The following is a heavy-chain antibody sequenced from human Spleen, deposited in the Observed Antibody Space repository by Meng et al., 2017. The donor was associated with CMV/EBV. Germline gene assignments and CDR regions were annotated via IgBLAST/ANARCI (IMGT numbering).Heavy chain of an antibody. CDR1: GFTFRSDW. CDR3: ARITMIAYYFDY. CDR2: ISSGGSTI. V-gene: IGHV3-48*04. Sequence: GESLKISCAASGFTFRSDWMSWVRQAPGKGLEWVSYISSGGSTIYYADSVKGRFTISRDNAKNSLYLQMNSLRAEDTAVYYCARITMIAYYFDYWGQGTLVTVSS. J-gene: IGHJ4*02. D-gene: IGHD3-22*01.